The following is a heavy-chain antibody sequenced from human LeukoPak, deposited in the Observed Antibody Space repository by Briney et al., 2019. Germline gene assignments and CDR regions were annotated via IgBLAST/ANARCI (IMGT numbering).Heavy chain of an antibody. J-gene: IGHJ4*02. CDR3: TRDDGQQLLLDY. CDR2: IRSKAYGGTT. CDR1: GFTFGDYA. D-gene: IGHD6-13*01. Sequence: NPGGSLRLSCTASGFTFGDYAMSWFRQAPGKGLEWVGFIRSKAYGGTTEYAATVKGRFTISRDDSKSIAYLQMNSLKTEDTAVYYCTRDDGQQLLLDYWGQGTLVTVSS. V-gene: IGHV3-49*05.